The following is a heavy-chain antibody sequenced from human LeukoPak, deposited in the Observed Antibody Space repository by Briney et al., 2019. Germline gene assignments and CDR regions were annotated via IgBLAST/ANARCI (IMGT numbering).Heavy chain of an antibody. CDR2: IIPILGTA. J-gene: IGHJ6*02. CDR3: ARGHGSGSPPPQTYYYYYGMDV. CDR1: GGTFSSYA. D-gene: IGHD3-10*01. Sequence: GSSVKVSCKASGGTFSSYAISWVRQAPGQGLEWMGGIIPILGTANYAQRFQGSVTITADESTSTAYMELSSLRSEDTAVYYCARGHGSGSPPPQTYYYYYGMDVWGQGTTVTVSS. V-gene: IGHV1-69*01.